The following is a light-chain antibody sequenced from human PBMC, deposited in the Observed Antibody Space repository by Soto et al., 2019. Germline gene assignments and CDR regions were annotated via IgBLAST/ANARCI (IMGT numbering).Light chain of an antibody. CDR2: DSN. CDR1: NSNIGNNL. Sequence: QSVLTQPPSGSAAPGQKVTISCSGSNSNIGNNLLSWYQQFPGPAPKLLMYDSNKRPSGIPNRFSGSESGTSATLDIAGLQPGDEADYYCGSWDSRLYTVVFGGGTKLTVL. J-gene: IGLJ2*01. CDR3: GSWDSRLYTVV. V-gene: IGLV1-51*01.